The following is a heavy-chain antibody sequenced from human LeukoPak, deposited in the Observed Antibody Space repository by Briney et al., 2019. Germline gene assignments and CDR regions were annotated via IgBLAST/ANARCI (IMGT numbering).Heavy chain of an antibody. Sequence: PGGSLRLSCAASGVTVSSNYMSWVCQAPGKGLEWDSVIYSGGSTYYADSVKGRFTISRDNSKNTLYLQMNILRAEDTAVYYCASPTRYYDILTGYHRTTDAFDIWGQGTMVTVSS. CDR3: ASPTRYYDILTGYHRTTDAFDI. CDR1: GVTVSSNY. CDR2: IYSGGST. D-gene: IGHD3-9*01. V-gene: IGHV3-53*01. J-gene: IGHJ3*02.